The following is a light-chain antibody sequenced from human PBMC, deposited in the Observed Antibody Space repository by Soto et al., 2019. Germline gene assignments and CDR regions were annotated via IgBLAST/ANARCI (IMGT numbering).Light chain of an antibody. J-gene: IGKJ3*01. V-gene: IGKV3-15*01. CDR2: GAS. CDR3: QQYNNWHFT. Sequence: EIVMTQSPATLSVSPGERATLSCRARQSVGNNLAWYQQKPGQAPRLLIYGASTRATGIPARFSGSGSGTEFTLTISSLQSEDFAVYYCQQYNNWHFTFGPGTKVDIK. CDR1: QSVGNN.